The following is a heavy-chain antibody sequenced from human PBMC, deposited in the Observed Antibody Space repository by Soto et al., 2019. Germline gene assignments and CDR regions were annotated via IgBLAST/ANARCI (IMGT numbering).Heavy chain of an antibody. D-gene: IGHD1-1*01. CDR3: ARVDNWSDLPYYYYDMDV. J-gene: IGHJ6*02. V-gene: IGHV4-30-4*01. CDR2: IYYSGST. CDR1: GGSISSGDYY. Sequence: QVQLQESGPGLVKPSQTLSLTCTVSGGSISSGDYYWSWIRQPPGKGLEWIGYIYYSGSTYYNPSLKSRVTISVDTSKNQFSLKLSSMTAADTAVYYCARVDNWSDLPYYYYDMDVWGQGTTVTVSS.